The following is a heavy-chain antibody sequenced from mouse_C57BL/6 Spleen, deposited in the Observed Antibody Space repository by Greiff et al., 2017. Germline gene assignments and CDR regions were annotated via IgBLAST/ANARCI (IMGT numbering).Heavy chain of an antibody. CDR2: IDPEDGDT. CDR1: GFNIKDYY. V-gene: IGHV14-1*01. CDR3: TVYYGNYRAMDY. J-gene: IGHJ4*01. D-gene: IGHD2-1*01. Sequence: EVQLQQSGAELVRPGASVKLSCTASGFNIKDYYMHWVKQRPEQGLEWIGRIDPEDGDTEYAPKFQGKATMTADTSSNTAYLQLSSLTSEDTAVYYCTVYYGNYRAMDYWGQGTSVTVSS.